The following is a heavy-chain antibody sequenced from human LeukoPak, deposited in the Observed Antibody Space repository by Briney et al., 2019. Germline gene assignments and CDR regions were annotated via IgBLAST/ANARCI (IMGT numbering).Heavy chain of an antibody. Sequence: GGSLRLSCEASGFTFSSYGMHWVRQAPGKGQDWVAVISNDGSKKYYADSVKGRFTISRDNSKDTLSLQVSSLRAEDTAVYYCAKDRYSYAFEYSDSWGQGTLVTVSS. V-gene: IGHV3-30*18. J-gene: IGHJ4*02. D-gene: IGHD5-18*01. CDR1: GFTFSSYG. CDR3: AKDRYSYAFEYSDS. CDR2: ISNDGSKK.